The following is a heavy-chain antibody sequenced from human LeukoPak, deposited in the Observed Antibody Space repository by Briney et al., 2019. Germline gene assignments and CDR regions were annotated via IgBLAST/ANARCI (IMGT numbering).Heavy chain of an antibody. CDR3: ARGDWGSEGTSKEFDP. D-gene: IGHD7-27*01. V-gene: IGHV1-46*01. Sequence: ASVKVSCKASGYTFTSYYMHWVRQAPGQGLEWMGIINPSGGSTSYAQKFQGRVTMTRDTSTSTVYMELSSLRSEDTAVYYCARGDWGSEGTSKEFDPWGQGTLVTVSS. CDR1: GYTFTSYY. J-gene: IGHJ5*02. CDR2: INPSGGST.